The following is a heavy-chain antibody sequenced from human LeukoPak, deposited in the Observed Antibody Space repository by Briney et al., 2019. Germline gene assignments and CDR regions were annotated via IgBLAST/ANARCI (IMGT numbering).Heavy chain of an antibody. CDR3: ARGGSSWYYFDY. Sequence: PGGSLRLSCAASGFTFDDYGMTWVRQAPGKGLEWVSAINWNGGSTGYADSVKGRFTVSRDNAKNSLYLQMNSLSPEDTAVYYCARGGSSWYYFDYWGQGTLVTVSS. D-gene: IGHD6-13*01. CDR1: GFTFDDYG. V-gene: IGHV3-20*04. CDR2: INWNGGST. J-gene: IGHJ4*02.